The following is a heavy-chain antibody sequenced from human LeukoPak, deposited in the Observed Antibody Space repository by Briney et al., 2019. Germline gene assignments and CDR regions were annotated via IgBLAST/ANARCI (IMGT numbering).Heavy chain of an antibody. D-gene: IGHD3-3*01. J-gene: IGHJ4*02. CDR1: GFTFSSYW. CDR2: IKQDGSEK. Sequence: GGSLRLSCAASGFTFSSYWMSWVRQAPGKGLEWVANIKQDGSEKYYLDSVKGRFTISRDNAKNSLYLQMNSLRAEDTAVYYCAKEGSDDFWSGYYYLYWGQGTLVTVSS. V-gene: IGHV3-7*03. CDR3: AKEGSDDFWSGYYYLY.